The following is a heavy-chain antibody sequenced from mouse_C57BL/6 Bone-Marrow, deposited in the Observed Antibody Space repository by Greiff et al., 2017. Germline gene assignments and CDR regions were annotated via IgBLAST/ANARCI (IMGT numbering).Heavy chain of an antibody. V-gene: IGHV1-63*01. D-gene: IGHD2-1*01. CDR2: IFPGGGYT. Sequence: QVQLKESGAELVRPGTSVKMSCKASGYTFTNYWIGWAKQRPGHGLEWIGDIFPGGGYTNYTEKFKGKATLTADKSSSTAYMQFSSLTSEDSAIYYCARSGNYFYYDMDYWGQGTSDTVSS. CDR1: GYTFTNYW. J-gene: IGHJ4*01. CDR3: ARSGNYFYYDMDY.